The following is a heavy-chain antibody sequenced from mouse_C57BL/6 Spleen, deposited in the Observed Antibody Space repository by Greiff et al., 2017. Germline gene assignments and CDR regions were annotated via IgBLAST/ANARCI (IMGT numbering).Heavy chain of an antibody. J-gene: IGHJ2*01. CDR3: AREEDYGSSYGY. V-gene: IGHV5-4*01. CDR2: ISDGGSYT. CDR1: GFTFSSYA. D-gene: IGHD1-1*01. Sequence: EVKLMESGGGLVKPGGSLKLSCAASGFTFSSYAMSWVRQTPEKRLAWVATISDGGSYTDYPDNVKGRFTISRDNAKNNLYLQMSQLKSEDTAMYYCAREEDYGSSYGYWGQGTTLTVSS.